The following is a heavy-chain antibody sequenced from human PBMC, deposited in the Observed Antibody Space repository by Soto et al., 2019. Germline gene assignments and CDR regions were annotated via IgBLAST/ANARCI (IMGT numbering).Heavy chain of an antibody. CDR1: GFTFGACS. CDR3: ARLDYDYV. V-gene: IGHV3-48*02. D-gene: IGHD5-12*01. J-gene: IGHJ6*02. Sequence: PSGSLRLSCAGAGFTFGACSMNWVRQAAGKGLEWIAYISYDSDTIQYADSVKGRFTISRDNAKNSLYLQMNSLRDEDTAVYYCARLDYDYVWGQGTTVTVSS. CDR2: ISYDSDTI.